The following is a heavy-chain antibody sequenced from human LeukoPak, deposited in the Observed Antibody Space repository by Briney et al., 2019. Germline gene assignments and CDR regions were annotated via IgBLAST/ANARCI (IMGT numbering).Heavy chain of an antibody. D-gene: IGHD2-21*02. CDR3: ARDRNGDQRANAFDI. V-gene: IGHV1-18*01. CDR1: GYTFTSYG. J-gene: IGHJ3*02. Sequence: ASVKVSCKASGYTFTSYGISWVRQAPGQGLEWMGWISAYNGNTTYAQKFQGRVTMTRDTSTSTGYMELRSLRSEDTAVYYCARDRNGDQRANAFDIWGQGTMVTVSS. CDR2: ISAYNGNT.